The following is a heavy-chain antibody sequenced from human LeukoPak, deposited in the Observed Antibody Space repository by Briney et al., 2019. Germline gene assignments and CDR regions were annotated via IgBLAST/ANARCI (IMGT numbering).Heavy chain of an antibody. Sequence: GGSPRLSCAASGFTFSNAWMSWVRQAPGKGLEWVGRIKSKTDGGTTDYAAPVKGRFTISRDDSKNTLYLQMNSLKTEDTAVYYCTTDRGLLYDFWSLNRAFDYWGQGTLVTVSS. CDR1: GFTFSNAW. D-gene: IGHD3-3*01. J-gene: IGHJ4*02. CDR3: TTDRGLLYDFWSLNRAFDY. CDR2: IKSKTDGGTT. V-gene: IGHV3-15*01.